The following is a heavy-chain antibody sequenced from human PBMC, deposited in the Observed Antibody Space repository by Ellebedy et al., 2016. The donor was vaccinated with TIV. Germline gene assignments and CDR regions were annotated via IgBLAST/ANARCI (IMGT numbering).Heavy chain of an antibody. J-gene: IGHJ6*03. D-gene: IGHD6-6*01. CDR1: GYTFTSFG. CDR2: ISANNGNT. CDR3: ARVSVDLVIGYHYYSMDV. Sequence: ASVKVSXNASGYTFTSFGISWVRQAPGQGLEWMGWISANNGNTDYLQKLQGRVTMTTDTSTNTVYMELSSLRSDDTAVYYCARVSVDLVIGYHYYSMDVWGKGTTVIVSS. V-gene: IGHV1-18*01.